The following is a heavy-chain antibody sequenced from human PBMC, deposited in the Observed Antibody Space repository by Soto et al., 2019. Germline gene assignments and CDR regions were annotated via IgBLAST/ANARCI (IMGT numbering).Heavy chain of an antibody. D-gene: IGHD3-3*01. V-gene: IGHV4-34*01. CDR3: GGGVDSWSGYLF. Sequence: QVHLQQWGAGLLKPSETLSLPCALYGGSFDGYYWSWVRQSPGKGLDWIGEIHHSGRTKYNPSLNSRGSLSVDTSTKHFSLRLTSVTAADRGVYCCGGGVDSWSGYLFWGQRTPVTVSS. CDR1: GGSFDGYY. CDR2: IHHSGRT. J-gene: IGHJ4*02.